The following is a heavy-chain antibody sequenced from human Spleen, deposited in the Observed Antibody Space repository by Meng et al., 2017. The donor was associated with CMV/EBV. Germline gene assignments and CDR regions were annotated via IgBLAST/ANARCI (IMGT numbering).Heavy chain of an antibody. V-gene: IGHV4-39*01. D-gene: IGHD1-14*01. Sequence: HRLRRASGPGPVKPSASRSTTCPFSGGSTSSSSYNWGWIRQPPGKGLEWIGSIYYSGSTYYNPSLKSRVSISVDTSKNQFSLKLSSVTAADTAVYYCARHHHSPTFDYWGQGTLVTVSS. J-gene: IGHJ4*02. CDR1: GGSTSSSSYN. CDR3: ARHHHSPTFDY. CDR2: IYYSGST.